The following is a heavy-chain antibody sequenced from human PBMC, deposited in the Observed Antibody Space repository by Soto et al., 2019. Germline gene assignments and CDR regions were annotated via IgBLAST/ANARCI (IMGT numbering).Heavy chain of an antibody. CDR2: ISPTSSYI. D-gene: IGHD5-12*01. CDR3: ARGYSGYASSHDF. V-gene: IGHV3-21*01. Sequence: GGSLRLSCAVTGFTFSTNTMNWVRQAPGKGLEWVSSISPTSSYIYYADSVRGRFTISRDNAKNSLYLQMNSPRAEDTAVYYCARGYSGYASSHDFWGQGALVTVSS. CDR1: GFTFSTNT. J-gene: IGHJ4*02.